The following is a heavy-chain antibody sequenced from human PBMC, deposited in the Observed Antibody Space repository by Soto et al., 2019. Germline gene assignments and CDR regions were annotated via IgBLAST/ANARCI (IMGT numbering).Heavy chain of an antibody. J-gene: IGHJ4*02. CDR2: ISSSGSAI. CDR3: ARDHGYSSTFDY. V-gene: IGHV3-48*03. D-gene: IGHD4-4*01. CDR1: GFTFSSYE. Sequence: GGSLRLSCAASGFTFSSYEMNWVRQAPGKGLEWVSYISSSGSAIYYADSVKGRFTISRDNAKNSLYLQMNTLRAEDTAVYYCARDHGYSSTFDYWGQGTLVTVSS.